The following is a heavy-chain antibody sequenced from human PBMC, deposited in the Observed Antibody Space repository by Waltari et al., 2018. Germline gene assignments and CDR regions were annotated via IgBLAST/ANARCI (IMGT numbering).Heavy chain of an antibody. J-gene: IGHJ3*02. CDR2: ISWNSGSI. CDR3: AKGLSDYGDYGSGFDI. CDR1: GFTFDDYA. V-gene: IGHV3-9*01. D-gene: IGHD4-17*01. Sequence: EVQLVESGGGLVQPGRSLRLSCAASGFTFDDYAMHWVRQAPGKGLEWVSGISWNSGSIGDADSVKGRFTSSRDNAKNSLYLQMNSLRAEDTALYYCAKGLSDYGDYGSGFDIWGQGTMVTVSS.